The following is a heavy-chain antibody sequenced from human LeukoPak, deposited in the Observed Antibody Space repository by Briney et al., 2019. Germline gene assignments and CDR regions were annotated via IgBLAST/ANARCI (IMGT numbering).Heavy chain of an antibody. CDR1: GGSFSGYY. D-gene: IGHD2-21*01. V-gene: IGHV4-34*01. J-gene: IGHJ5*02. Sequence: SETLSLTCAVYGGSFSGYYWSWIRQPPGKGLEWIGEINHSGSTNYNPSLKCRVTISVDTSKNQFSLKLSSVTAADTAVYYCARDLKGEGFDPWGQGTLVTVSS. CDR2: INHSGST. CDR3: ARDLKGEGFDP.